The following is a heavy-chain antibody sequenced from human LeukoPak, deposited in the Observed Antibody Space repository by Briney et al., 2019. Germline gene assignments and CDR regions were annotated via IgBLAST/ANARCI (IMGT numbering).Heavy chain of an antibody. V-gene: IGHV4-39*01. CDR2: IYYSGRT. Sequence: PSETLSLTCTVSGGSISSSSYYWGWIRQPPGKGLEWIGSIYYSGRTYYNPSLKSRVTISVDTSKNQFSLKLSSVTAADTAVYYCARLGRPSSGGSFDYWGQGTLVTVSS. D-gene: IGHD2-15*01. CDR3: ARLGRPSSGGSFDY. CDR1: GGSISSSSYY. J-gene: IGHJ4*02.